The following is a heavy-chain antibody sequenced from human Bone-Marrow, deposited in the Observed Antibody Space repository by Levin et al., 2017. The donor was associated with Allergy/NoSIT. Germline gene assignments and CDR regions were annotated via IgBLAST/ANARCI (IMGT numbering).Heavy chain of an antibody. CDR2: IYSSGST. J-gene: IGHJ4*02. CDR3: ARQAYGGKLDY. Sequence: SETLSLTCTVSGGSISSYFWSWLRQPPGKGLEWIGYIYSSGSTNYNPSLKSRVTISVDTSQNLFSLKLSSVTAADTAVYYCARQAYGGKLDYWGQGTLVTVSS. CDR1: GGSISSYF. V-gene: IGHV4-59*08. D-gene: IGHD4-23*01.